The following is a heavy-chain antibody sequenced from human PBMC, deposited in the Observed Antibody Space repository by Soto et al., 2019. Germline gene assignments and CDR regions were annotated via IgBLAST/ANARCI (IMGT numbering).Heavy chain of an antibody. CDR1: GFTFSSYG. V-gene: IGHV3-33*01. CDR3: ARDFLTSYGMDV. J-gene: IGHJ6*02. CDR2: IWYDGSNK. Sequence: GGSLRLSCAASGFTFSSYGMHWVRQAPGKGLEWVAVIWYDGSNKYYADSVKGRFTISRDNSKNTLYLQMNSLRAEDTAVYYCARDFLTSYGMDVWGQGTTVTV.